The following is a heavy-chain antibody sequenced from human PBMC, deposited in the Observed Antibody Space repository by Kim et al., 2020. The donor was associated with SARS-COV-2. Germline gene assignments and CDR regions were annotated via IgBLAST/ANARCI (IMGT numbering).Heavy chain of an antibody. CDR3: ARDPTVGSRRDAY. CDR1: GGSISNYY. Sequence: SETLSLTCTFSGGSISNYYWNWIRRPAGKGLEWIGRISPSGSTNFNSSLKSRVILSIDTSKNQLSLRLSSVTAADTAIYYCARDPTVGSRRDAYWGQGT. V-gene: IGHV4-4*07. CDR2: ISPSGST. J-gene: IGHJ4*02.